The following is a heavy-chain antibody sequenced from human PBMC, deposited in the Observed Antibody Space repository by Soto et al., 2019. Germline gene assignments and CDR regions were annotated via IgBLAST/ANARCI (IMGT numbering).Heavy chain of an antibody. J-gene: IGHJ3*02. V-gene: IGHV3-7*01. CDR1: GLTFSVFW. Sequence: WGPLRLSCAASGLTFSVFWMTRVRQAPGEGLEWVSNINPAGNVQQYADSVKERFTISRDNAKNSLFLQMSGLRVEDTAVYYCATANTPYAFDMWGQGTMVTVSS. CDR2: INPAGNVQ. CDR3: ATANTPYAFDM.